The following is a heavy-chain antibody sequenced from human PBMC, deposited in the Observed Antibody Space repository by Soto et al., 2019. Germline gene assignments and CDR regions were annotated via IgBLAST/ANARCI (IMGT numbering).Heavy chain of an antibody. J-gene: IGHJ4*02. D-gene: IGHD6-13*01. Sequence: PGGSLRLSCAASGFSFSSYAMHWVRQAPGKGLEYVSAISKNGGSTYYADSVKGRFTISRDNSKSTLYLQMGGLRLEDMAVYYCGRGQGIAAVDYWGQGTLVTVSS. CDR3: GRGQGIAAVDY. CDR2: ISKNGGST. V-gene: IGHV3-64*02. CDR1: GFSFSSYA.